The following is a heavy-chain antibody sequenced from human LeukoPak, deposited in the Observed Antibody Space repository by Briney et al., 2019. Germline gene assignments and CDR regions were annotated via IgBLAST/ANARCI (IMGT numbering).Heavy chain of an antibody. D-gene: IGHD2-21*01. J-gene: IGHJ5*02. CDR2: IYTSGST. Sequence: PSETLSLTCTVPGGSISSYYWSWIRQPAGKGLEWIGRIYTSGSTNYNPSLKSRVTMSVDTSKNQFSLKLSSVTAADTAVYYCARYFCGGDCYSFWFDPWGQGTLVTVS. V-gene: IGHV4-4*07. CDR3: ARYFCGGDCYSFWFDP. CDR1: GGSISSYY.